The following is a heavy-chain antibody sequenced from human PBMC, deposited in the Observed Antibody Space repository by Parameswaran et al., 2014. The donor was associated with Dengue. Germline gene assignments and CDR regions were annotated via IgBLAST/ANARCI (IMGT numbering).Heavy chain of an antibody. Sequence: WIRQPPGKGLEYVSAISSNGGSTYYADSVKGRFTISRDNSKNTLYLQMSSLRAEDTAVYYCVKSERATIEPYDYWGQGTLVTVSS. CDR3: VKSERATIEPYDY. CDR2: ISSNGGST. V-gene: IGHV3-64D*09. J-gene: IGHJ4*02. D-gene: IGHD5-24*01.